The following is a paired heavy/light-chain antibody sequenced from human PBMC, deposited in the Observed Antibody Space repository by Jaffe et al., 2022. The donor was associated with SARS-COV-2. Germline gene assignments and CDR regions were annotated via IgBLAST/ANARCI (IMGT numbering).Heavy chain of an antibody. CDR1: GDTFSRYT. D-gene: IGHD6-13*01. J-gene: IGHJ5*02. Sequence: QVHLVQSGAEVKKPGSSAKVSCKASGDTFSRYTFSWVRQAPGQGLEWMGRIIPLLNVANYTRKLQARISISADTSTSTAYMDLSSLTSGDTAIYYCVAEGFRTAAGTQAWGQGTLVIVSS. V-gene: IGHV1-69*02. CDR2: IIPLLNVA. CDR3: VAEGFRTAAGTQA.
Light chain of an antibody. CDR1: QSLLESNGFNY. Sequence: DIVMTQSPLSLPVSPGEPASISCRSSQSLLESNGFNYVDWYLQKPGQSPQLLIYLGSHRASGVPDRFSGSGTGTDFTLKISGVEAEDVGVYYCMQALQIPATFGQGTKVEIK. CDR2: LGS. J-gene: IGKJ1*01. CDR3: MQALQIPAT. V-gene: IGKV2-28*01.